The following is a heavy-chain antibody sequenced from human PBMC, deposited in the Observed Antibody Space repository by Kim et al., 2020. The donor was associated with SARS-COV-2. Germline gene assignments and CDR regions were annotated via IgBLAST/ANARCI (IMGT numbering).Heavy chain of an antibody. D-gene: IGHD3-9*01. CDR2: INHSGST. CDR1: GGSFSGYY. J-gene: IGHJ4*02. Sequence: SETLSLTCAVYGGSFSGYYWSWIRQPPGKGLEWIGEINHSGSTNYNPSLKSRVTISVDTSKNQFSLKLSSVTAADTAVYYCAGGFDWLLPLDYWGQGTLVTVSS. V-gene: IGHV4-34*01. CDR3: AGGFDWLLPLDY.